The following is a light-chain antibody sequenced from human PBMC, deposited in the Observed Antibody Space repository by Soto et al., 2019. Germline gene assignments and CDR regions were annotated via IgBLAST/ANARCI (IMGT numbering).Light chain of an antibody. CDR2: GAS. Sequence: ENVLTQSPGTLSLSPGERATLSCRARQSVASTHLAWYQQKPGQAPRLLIYGASSRATGIPDRFSGSGSRTDFTLTIDRLDTEVFVGYYCEQYSSSPITFGGAAKVQI. J-gene: IGKJ4*01. V-gene: IGKV3-20*01. CDR1: QSVASTH. CDR3: EQYSSSPIT.